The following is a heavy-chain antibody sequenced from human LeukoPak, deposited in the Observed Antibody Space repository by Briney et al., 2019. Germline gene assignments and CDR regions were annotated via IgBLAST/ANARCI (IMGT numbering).Heavy chain of an antibody. CDR3: ARERWGPGNGMDV. V-gene: IGHV4-59*01. J-gene: IGHJ6*02. CDR2: IYYSGST. D-gene: IGHD3-16*01. Sequence: SETLSLTCTVSGGSISSYYWIWIRQPPGKGLEWIGYIYYSGSTNYNPSLKSRVTISVDTSKNQFSLKLSSVTAADTAVYYCARERWGPGNGMDVWGQGTTVTVSS. CDR1: GGSISSYY.